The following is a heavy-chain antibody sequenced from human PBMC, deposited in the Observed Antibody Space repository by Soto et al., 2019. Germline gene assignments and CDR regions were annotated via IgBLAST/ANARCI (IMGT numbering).Heavy chain of an antibody. CDR1: GFTFSSCS. Sequence: GGSLRLSCAASGFTFSSCSMNWVRQAPGKGLAWVSSISSSSSYIYYADSVKGRFTISRDNAKNSLYLQMNSLRAEDTAVYYCVRNTLTTSPPDAFDIWGQGTMVTVSS. V-gene: IGHV3-21*01. J-gene: IGHJ3*02. CDR2: ISSSSSYI. CDR3: VRNTLTTSPPDAFDI. D-gene: IGHD4-17*01.